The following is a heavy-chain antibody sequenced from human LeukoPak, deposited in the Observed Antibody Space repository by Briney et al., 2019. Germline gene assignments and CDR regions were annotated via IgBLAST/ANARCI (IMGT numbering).Heavy chain of an antibody. D-gene: IGHD3-10*01. CDR3: AKAVPPYYGSGSYPDY. V-gene: IGHV3-23*01. Sequence: PGGSLRLSCAASGFTFSSYAMSWVRQAPGKGLEWVSAICGSGGSTYYADSVKGRFTISRGNSKNTMYLQMDSLRAEDTAVYYCAKAVPPYYGSGSYPDYWGQGTLVTVSS. CDR2: ICGSGGST. CDR1: GFTFSSYA. J-gene: IGHJ4*02.